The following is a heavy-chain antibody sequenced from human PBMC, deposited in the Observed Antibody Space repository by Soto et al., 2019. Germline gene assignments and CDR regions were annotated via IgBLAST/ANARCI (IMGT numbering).Heavy chain of an antibody. CDR1: GGSISSSNW. D-gene: IGHD6-19*01. CDR3: ARLIHSSGADY. J-gene: IGHJ4*02. CDR2: ISHSGST. V-gene: IGHV4-4*02. Sequence: SETLSLTCAVSGGSISSSNWWSWVRQPPGKGLEWIGEISHSGSTSYNPSLKSRVTISVDKSKNQFSLKLTSVTAADTAVYYCARLIHSSGADYWGQGTLVTVSS.